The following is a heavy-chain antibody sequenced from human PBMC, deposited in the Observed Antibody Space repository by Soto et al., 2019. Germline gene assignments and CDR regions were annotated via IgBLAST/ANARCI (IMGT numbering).Heavy chain of an antibody. CDR3: ARDGTGGVLGLNKYYYVDV. D-gene: IGHD2-8*02. Sequence: QVRLVQSGAEVKKPGASVKVSCKASGYTFITHGISWVRQAPGQGLEWMGRISAYNGDTKYAQKFPGRVTLTTDKPTTTAYMEMRSLRSDDTAVYYCARDGTGGVLGLNKYYYVDVWGEGTTVTVSS. V-gene: IGHV1-18*01. J-gene: IGHJ6*03. CDR2: ISAYNGDT. CDR1: GYTFITHG.